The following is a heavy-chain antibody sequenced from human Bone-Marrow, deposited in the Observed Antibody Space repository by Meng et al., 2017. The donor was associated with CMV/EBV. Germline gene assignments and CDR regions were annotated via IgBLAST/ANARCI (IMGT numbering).Heavy chain of an antibody. CDR2: ISSSSTNT. V-gene: IGHV3-21*01. Sequence: GESLKISCAASGFNFGSFSMNWVRQAPGKGLEWVSSISSSSTNTYYIDSVKGRFTISRDNAKKSLYLQMNSLRAEDTAFYYCARDSLGVLVPAAFWAQGTLVTVSS. J-gene: IGHJ4*02. CDR3: ARDSLGVLVPAAF. D-gene: IGHD2-2*01. CDR1: GFNFGSFS.